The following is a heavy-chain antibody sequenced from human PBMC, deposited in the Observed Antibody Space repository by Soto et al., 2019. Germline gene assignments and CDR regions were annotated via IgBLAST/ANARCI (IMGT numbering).Heavy chain of an antibody. CDR2: IYYSGSP. D-gene: IGHD1-26*01. CDR1: GAPLGGVGTT. J-gene: IGHJ4*02. CDR3: ARPPVGD. Sequence: QLQLQESGPGLVKPSETLSLTCTVSGAPLGGVGTTWGWFRRPPGKGLGWIGSIYYSGSPYYTPSLKSRVTISVDTSKNQFSLKLSSVTAADTAVYYCARPPVGDWGQGTLVTVSS. V-gene: IGHV4-39*01.